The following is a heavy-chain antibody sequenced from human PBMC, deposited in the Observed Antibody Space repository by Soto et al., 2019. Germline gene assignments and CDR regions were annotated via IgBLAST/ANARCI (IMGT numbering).Heavy chain of an antibody. D-gene: IGHD2-21*02. J-gene: IGHJ4*02. Sequence: QVQLVQSGGEVKKPGASVKVSCKASGYTFTNYGISWVRQAPGQGLEWLGWISTYNSNTNSAPRLQGRLTMTPDTSTSTAYMELRCLTSDDTAVYYCAIDERDSCSGGDCFYFDYWGQGTLVTVSS. CDR2: ISTYNSNT. CDR3: AIDERDSCSGGDCFYFDY. V-gene: IGHV1-18*04. CDR1: GYTFTNYG.